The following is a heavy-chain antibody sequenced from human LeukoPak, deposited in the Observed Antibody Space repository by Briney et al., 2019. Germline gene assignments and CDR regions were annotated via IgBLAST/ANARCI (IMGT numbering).Heavy chain of an antibody. CDR2: IFSRSESI. J-gene: IGHJ4*02. CDR3: ARPYSVVVPAATLLWSAYYFDY. D-gene: IGHD2-2*01. V-gene: IGHV3-21*04. CDR1: GFTFGAYT. Sequence: PGGSLRLSCAASGFTFGAYTINWVRQAPGKGLEWVSCIFSRSESILYADSVKGRFTISRDNSKNTLYLQMNSLRAEDTAVYYCARPYSVVVPAATLLWSAYYFDYWGQGTLVTVSS.